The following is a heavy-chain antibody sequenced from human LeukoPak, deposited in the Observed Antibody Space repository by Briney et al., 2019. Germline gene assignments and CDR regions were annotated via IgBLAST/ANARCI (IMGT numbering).Heavy chain of an antibody. D-gene: IGHD1-26*01. Sequence: SETLSLTCTVSGGSISSYYWSWIRQPPGKGLEWIGYIYYSRSTNYNPSLKSRVTISVDTSKNQFSLKLSSVTAADTAVYYCARATSGSAGGFDYWGQGTLVTVSS. CDR2: IYYSRST. CDR3: ARATSGSAGGFDY. J-gene: IGHJ4*02. CDR1: GGSISSYY. V-gene: IGHV4-59*01.